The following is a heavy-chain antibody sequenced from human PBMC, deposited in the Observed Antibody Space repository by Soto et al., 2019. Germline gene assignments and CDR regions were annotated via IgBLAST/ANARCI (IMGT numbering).Heavy chain of an antibody. D-gene: IGHD1-26*01. Sequence: GGSLRLSCAISGFSVRSNYLSWVRQAPGKGLEWVSVHYSGGSTYYADSVQGRFTISRDKSNNTLYLQMRRVRAEDTAVYFCARHRHPRGTVGATSPLDPWGQGTQVTASS. CDR1: GFSVRSNY. V-gene: IGHV3-53*01. J-gene: IGHJ5*02. CDR3: ARHRHPRGTVGATSPLDP. CDR2: HYSGGST.